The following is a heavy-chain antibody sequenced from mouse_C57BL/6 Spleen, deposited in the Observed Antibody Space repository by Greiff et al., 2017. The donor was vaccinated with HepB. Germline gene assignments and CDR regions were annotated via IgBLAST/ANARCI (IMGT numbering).Heavy chain of an antibody. CDR2: IYPGDGDT. CDR3: ARRGPTEGYFDY. CDR1: GYAFSSSW. J-gene: IGHJ2*01. V-gene: IGHV1-82*01. D-gene: IGHD1-1*01. Sequence: QVQLKESGPELVKPGASVKISCKASGYAFSSSWMNWVKQRPGKGLEWIGRIYPGDGDTNYNGKFKGKATLTADKSSSTAYMQLSSLTSEDSAVYFCARRGPTEGYFDYWGQGTTLTVSS.